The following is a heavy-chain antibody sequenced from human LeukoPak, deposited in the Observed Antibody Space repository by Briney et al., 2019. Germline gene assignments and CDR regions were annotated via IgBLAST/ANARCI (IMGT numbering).Heavy chain of an antibody. CDR2: FSGSGGST. D-gene: IGHD5-24*01. V-gene: IGHV3-23*01. Sequence: GGSLRLSCAASGFTFYSYAMNWVRQAPGKGLEWVSTFSGSGGSTYYADSVKGRFTISRDNSKNTLYLQMNSLRAEDTAVYYCAKDPDGYNYYFDYWGQGTLVTVSS. J-gene: IGHJ4*02. CDR3: AKDPDGYNYYFDY. CDR1: GFTFYSYA.